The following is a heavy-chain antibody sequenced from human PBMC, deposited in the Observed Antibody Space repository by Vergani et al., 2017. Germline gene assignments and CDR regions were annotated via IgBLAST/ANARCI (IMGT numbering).Heavy chain of an antibody. CDR2: ISGSGGST. J-gene: IGHJ4*02. D-gene: IGHD3-10*01. CDR1: GFTFSSYA. Sequence: EVQLLESGGGLVQPGGSLRLSCAASGFTFSSYAMSWVRQAPGKGLEWVSAISGSGGSTYYADSVKGRFTISRDNSKNTLYLQMNSLRAEDTAVYYCARDRGMVRGVIGRLYDYWGQGTLVTVSS. CDR3: ARDRGMVRGVIGRLYDY. V-gene: IGHV3-23*01.